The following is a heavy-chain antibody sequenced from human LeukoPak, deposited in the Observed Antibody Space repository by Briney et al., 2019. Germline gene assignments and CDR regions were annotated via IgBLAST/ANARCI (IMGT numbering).Heavy chain of an antibody. J-gene: IGHJ5*02. V-gene: IGHV1-69*13. CDR2: IIPISGTT. CDR1: GGTFTSDA. Sequence: ASVKVSCKTSGGTFTSDAITWVRQAPGQGREWMGKIIPISGTTNYAQKFQGRVTFTADEFTSTAYMELSSLRSEDTSLYYCARKLRLGGNWFDPWGQGTLVTVPS. D-gene: IGHD1-26*01. CDR3: ARKLRLGGNWFDP.